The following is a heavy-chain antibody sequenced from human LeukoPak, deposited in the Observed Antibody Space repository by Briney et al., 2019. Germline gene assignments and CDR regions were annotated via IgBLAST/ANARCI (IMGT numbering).Heavy chain of an antibody. CDR2: ISYDGSNK. Sequence: GGSLRLSCVASGFSFNTFALTWVRQAPGKGLEWVAVISYDGSNKYYADSVKGRFTISRDNSKNTLYLQMNSLRAEDTAVYYCAKVHGDYSYYFDYWGQGTLVTVSS. V-gene: IGHV3-30*18. D-gene: IGHD4-17*01. CDR1: GFSFNTFA. CDR3: AKVHGDYSYYFDY. J-gene: IGHJ4*02.